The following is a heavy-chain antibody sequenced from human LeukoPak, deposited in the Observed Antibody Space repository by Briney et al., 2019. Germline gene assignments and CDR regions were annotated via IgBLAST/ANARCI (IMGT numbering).Heavy chain of an antibody. CDR1: GFTFSDYY. J-gene: IGHJ4*02. CDR3: ARVEKRVYYDSSGNTLDY. D-gene: IGHD3-22*01. CDR2: ISSSGSTI. Sequence: PGGSLRLSCAASGFTFSDYYMSWIRQAPGKGLEWVSYISSSGSTIYYADSVKGRFTISRDNAKNSLYLQMNSLRAEDTAVYYCARVEKRVYYDSSGNTLDYWAREPWSPSPQ. V-gene: IGHV3-11*01.